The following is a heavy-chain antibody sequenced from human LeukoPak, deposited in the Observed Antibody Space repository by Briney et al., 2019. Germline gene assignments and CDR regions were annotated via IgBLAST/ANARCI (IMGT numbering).Heavy chain of an antibody. J-gene: IGHJ4*02. D-gene: IGHD4-23*01. CDR2: IYHSGST. CDR3: ARVTGGNSVGIDY. Sequence: PSQTLSLTCAVSGGSISSGGYSWSWIRQPPGKGLEWIGYIYHSGSTYYNPSLKSRVTISVDRSKNQFSLKLSSVTAADTAVYYCARVTGGNSVGIDYWGQGTLVTVSS. CDR1: GGSISSGGYS. V-gene: IGHV4-30-2*01.